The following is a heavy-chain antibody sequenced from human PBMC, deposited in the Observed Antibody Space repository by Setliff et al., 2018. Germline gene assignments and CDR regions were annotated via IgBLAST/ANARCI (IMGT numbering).Heavy chain of an antibody. J-gene: IGHJ1*01. CDR3: ARVAYGLESFQY. CDR1: GYPFIGYF. D-gene: IGHD4-17*01. V-gene: IGHV1-2*02. Sequence: ASVKVSCKASGYPFIGYFMHWVRQAPGQGLEWMGWINPKTGDTLYAPKFQGRVTMTRDRSSNTAYMDLSRLTSDDTAVYYCARVAYGLESFQYWGQGTLVTVSS. CDR2: INPKTGDT.